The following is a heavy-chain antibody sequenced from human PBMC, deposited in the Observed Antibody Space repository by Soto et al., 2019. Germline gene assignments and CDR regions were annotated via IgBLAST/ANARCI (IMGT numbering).Heavy chain of an antibody. CDR1: GGTFSSYA. CDR3: ARVGIVVVTAIGWFDP. J-gene: IGHJ5*02. CDR2: IIPIFGTA. Sequence: QVQLVQSGAEVKKPGSWVMVSCKSSGGTFSSYAISWVRQAPGQGLEWMGGIIPIFGTANYAQKFQGRVTITADKSTSTAYMELSSLRSEDTAVYYCARVGIVVVTAIGWFDPWGQGTLVTASS. V-gene: IGHV1-69*06. D-gene: IGHD2-21*02.